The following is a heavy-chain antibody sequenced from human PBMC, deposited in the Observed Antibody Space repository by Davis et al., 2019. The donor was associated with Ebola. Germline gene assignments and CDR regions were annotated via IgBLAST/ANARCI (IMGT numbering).Heavy chain of an antibody. CDR3: ARRQIVATHIDY. D-gene: IGHD5-12*01. CDR1: GFTFSSYS. V-gene: IGHV3-21*01. Sequence: GESLKISCAASGFTFSSYSMNWVRQAPGKGLEWVSSISSSSSYIYYADSVKGRFTISRDNAKNSLYLQMYSLRAEDTAVYYCARRQIVATHIDYWGQGTLVTVSS. J-gene: IGHJ4*02. CDR2: ISSSSSYI.